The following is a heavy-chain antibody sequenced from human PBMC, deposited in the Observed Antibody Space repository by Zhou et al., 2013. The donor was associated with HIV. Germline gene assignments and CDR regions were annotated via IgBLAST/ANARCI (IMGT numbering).Heavy chain of an antibody. V-gene: IGHV4-38-2*01. CDR3: ARKVTTRGLFDY. J-gene: IGHJ4*02. CDR1: GYSISNNYY. Sequence: QVQLQESGPGLVKPSETLSLTCAVSGYSISNNYYWGWIRQPPGKGLEWIGSIYHSGSTYYNPSLKSRVTISVDTSKNQFSLKLSSVTAADTAMYYCARKVTTRGLFDYVEPGNPGHRLL. D-gene: IGHD4-17*01. CDR2: IYHSGST.